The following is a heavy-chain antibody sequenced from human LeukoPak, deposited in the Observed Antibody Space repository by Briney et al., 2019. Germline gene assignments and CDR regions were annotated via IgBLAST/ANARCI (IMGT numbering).Heavy chain of an antibody. V-gene: IGHV3-7*03. D-gene: IGHD3-10*01. CDR2: IKQDGSEK. Sequence: GGSLRLSCAASGFTFSSYWMSWVRQAPGKGLEWEANIKQDGSEKYYVDSVKGRFTISRDNAKNTLYLQMNSLRAEDTAVYYCAKEPYGSGSYFIDYWGQGTLVTVSS. CDR1: GFTFSSYW. J-gene: IGHJ4*02. CDR3: AKEPYGSGSYFIDY.